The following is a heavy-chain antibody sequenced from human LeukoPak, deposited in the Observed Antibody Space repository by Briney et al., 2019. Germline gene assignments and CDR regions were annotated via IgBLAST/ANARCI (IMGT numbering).Heavy chain of an antibody. Sequence: ASVKVSCKASGGTFSSYAISWVRQAPGQGLEWMGGIIPIFGTANYAQKFQGRVTITADESTSTAYMELSSLRAEDTAVYYCVNGHCTSSSCFPVDYWGQGTLVTVSS. J-gene: IGHJ4*02. CDR2: IIPIFGTA. D-gene: IGHD2-2*01. V-gene: IGHV1-69*13. CDR3: VNGHCTSSSCFPVDY. CDR1: GGTFSSYA.